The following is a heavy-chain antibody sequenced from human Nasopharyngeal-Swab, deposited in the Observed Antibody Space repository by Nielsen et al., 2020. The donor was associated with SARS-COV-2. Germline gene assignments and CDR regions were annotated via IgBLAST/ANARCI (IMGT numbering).Heavy chain of an antibody. V-gene: IGHV3-23*01. CDR1: GFTFSSYA. Sequence: GESLKISCAASGFTFSSYAMSWVRQAPGKGLEWVSAISGGGGSTYYADSVKGRFTISRDNSKNTLYLQMNSLRAEDTAVYYCAKKLSSGWYGPFGYWGQGTLVTVSS. CDR3: AKKLSSGWYGPFGY. D-gene: IGHD6-19*01. J-gene: IGHJ4*02. CDR2: ISGGGGST.